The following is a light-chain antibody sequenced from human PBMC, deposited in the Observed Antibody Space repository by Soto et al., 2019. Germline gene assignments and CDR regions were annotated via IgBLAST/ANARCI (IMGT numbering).Light chain of an antibody. CDR2: DVS. V-gene: IGLV2-11*01. CDR3: CSYAGTYTWV. CDR1: SSDVGGYNY. J-gene: IGLJ3*02. Sequence: QSALTQPRSVSGSPGQSVTISCTGTSSDVGGYNYVSWYQQHPGKAPKLMIYDVSQRPSGVPNRFSGSKSDNTASLIISGLQAEDGADYYCCSYAGTYTWVFGGGTKLTVL.